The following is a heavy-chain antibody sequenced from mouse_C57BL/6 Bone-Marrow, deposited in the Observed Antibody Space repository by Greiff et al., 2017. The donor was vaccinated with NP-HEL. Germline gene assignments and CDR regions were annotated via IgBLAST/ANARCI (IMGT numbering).Heavy chain of an antibody. CDR1: GYTFTDYN. CDR3: AREGLLSFAY. CDR2: INPNNGGT. Sequence: VQLQHSGPELVKPGASVKIPCKASGYTFTDYNMDWVKQSHGKSLEWIGDINPNNGGTIYNQKFKGKATLTVDKSSSTAYMELRSLTSEDTAVYYCAREGLLSFAYWGQGTLVTVSA. D-gene: IGHD3-3*01. V-gene: IGHV1-18*01. J-gene: IGHJ3*01.